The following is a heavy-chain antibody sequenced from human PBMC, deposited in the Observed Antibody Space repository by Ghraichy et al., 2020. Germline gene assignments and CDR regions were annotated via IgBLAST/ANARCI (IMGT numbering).Heavy chain of an antibody. V-gene: IGHV3-43D*03. J-gene: IGHJ4*02. Sequence: GGSLRLSCEASGFKFDNYAMHWVRQLPGKGLEWVARINWDGSSTSYADSVQGRFTVSRDNIKNSLYLQMDSLRDEDAALYYCAKDSGQYQLYLYFFDSWGPGTRVTVS. CDR3: AKDSGQYQLYLYFFDS. D-gene: IGHD2-8*01. CDR2: INWDGSST. CDR1: GFKFDNYA.